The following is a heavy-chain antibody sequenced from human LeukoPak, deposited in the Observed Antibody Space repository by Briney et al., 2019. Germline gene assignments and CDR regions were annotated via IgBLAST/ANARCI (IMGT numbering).Heavy chain of an antibody. V-gene: IGHV1-8*01. CDR3: ARGHRKDYGDYLDY. CDR2: MNPNSGNT. CDR1: GYTFTSYD. Sequence: ASVKVSCKASGYTFTSYDINWVRQATGQGLEWMGWMNPNSGNTGYAQKIQGRVTMTRNTSISTAYMELSSLRSEDTAVYYCARGHRKDYGDYLDYWGQGTLVTVSS. J-gene: IGHJ4*02. D-gene: IGHD4-17*01.